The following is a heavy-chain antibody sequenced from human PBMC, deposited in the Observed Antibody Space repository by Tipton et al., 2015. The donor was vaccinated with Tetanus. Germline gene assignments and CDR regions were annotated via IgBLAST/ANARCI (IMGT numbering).Heavy chain of an antibody. CDR2: IYYSGST. Sequence: LRLSCTVSGGSINSETYYWTWIRQRPGTGLEWLGFIYYSGSTFYNPSLRGRLPMSVDTSKNQFYLRLTALTAADTAIYYCGGGIAGGPEAGARDSWGQGVLVTVSS. CDR3: GGGIAGGPEAGARDS. D-gene: IGHD2-8*02. V-gene: IGHV4-31*03. CDR1: GGSINSETYY. J-gene: IGHJ4*02.